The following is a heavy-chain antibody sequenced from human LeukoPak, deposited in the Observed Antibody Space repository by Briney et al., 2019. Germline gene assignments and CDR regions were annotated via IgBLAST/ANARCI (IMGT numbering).Heavy chain of an antibody. CDR3: AKDRVIATGIGEFDY. CDR1: GXTLSSYA. Sequence: GGSLRLSWAGSGXTLSSYAMSWVRQAPGKGLEWVSAISGSGDTTYYADSVKGRFTISRDSTRNTLYLHMNSLRAEDTAVYYCAKDRVIATGIGEFDYWGQGTLVTVSS. D-gene: IGHD6-13*01. J-gene: IGHJ4*02. CDR2: ISGSGDTT. V-gene: IGHV3-23*01.